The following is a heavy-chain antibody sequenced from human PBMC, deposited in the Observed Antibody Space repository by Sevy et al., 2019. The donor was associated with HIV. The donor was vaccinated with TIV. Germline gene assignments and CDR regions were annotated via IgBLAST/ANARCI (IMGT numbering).Heavy chain of an antibody. CDR1: GGSFSGYY. CDR3: ARGSGYYDSSGHYSCFY. V-gene: IGHV4-34*01. Sequence: SETLSLTCAVYGGSFSGYYWSWIRQPPGKGLEWIGEINHSGSTNYNPSLKSRVTISVDTSKNQFSLKLSSVTAADTAVYYGARGSGYYDSSGHYSCFYWGQGTLVTVSS. CDR2: INHSGST. D-gene: IGHD3-22*01. J-gene: IGHJ4*02.